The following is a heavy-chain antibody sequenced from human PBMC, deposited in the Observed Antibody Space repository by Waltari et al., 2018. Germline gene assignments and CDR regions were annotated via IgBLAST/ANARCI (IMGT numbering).Heavy chain of an antibody. CDR1: GFTFSSYS. CDR2: ISSSSSTI. V-gene: IGHV3-48*01. CDR3: AREPSSGAVDY. D-gene: IGHD1-26*01. J-gene: IGHJ4*02. Sequence: VQLVESGGGLVQPGGSLRLSCAASGFTFSSYSMNWVRQAPGKGLEWVSYISSSSSTIYYAESVKGRFTISRDNAKNSLYLQMNSLRAEDTAVYYCAREPSSGAVDYWGQGTLVIVSS.